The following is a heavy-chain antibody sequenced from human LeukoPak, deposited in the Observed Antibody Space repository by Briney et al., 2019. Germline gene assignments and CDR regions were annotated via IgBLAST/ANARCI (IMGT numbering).Heavy chain of an antibody. CDR1: GGTFSSYA. CDR2: IIPILGIA. CDR3: ARDPTWSYGGLRGDYFDY. V-gene: IGHV1-69*04. Sequence: SVKVSCKASGGTFSSYAISWVRQAPGQELEWMGRIIPILGIANYAQKFQGRVTITADKSTSTAYMELSSLRSEDTAVYYCARDPTWSYGGLRGDYFDYWGQGTLVTVSS. J-gene: IGHJ4*02. D-gene: IGHD4-23*01.